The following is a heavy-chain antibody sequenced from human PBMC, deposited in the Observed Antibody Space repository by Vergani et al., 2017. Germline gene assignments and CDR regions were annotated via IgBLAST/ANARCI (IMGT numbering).Heavy chain of an antibody. D-gene: IGHD2-2*01. V-gene: IGHV4-34*01. CDR2: INHSGST. CDR1: GGSFSGYY. Sequence: QVQLQQWGAGLLKPSETLSLTCAVYGGSFSGYYWSWIRQPPGKGLEWIGEINHSGSTNYNPSLKSRVTMSVDTSKNQFSLKLSSVTAADTAVYYCARDKRGYCSSTSCYAPFGYWGQGTLVTVSS. CDR3: ARDKRGYCSSTSCYAPFGY. J-gene: IGHJ4*02.